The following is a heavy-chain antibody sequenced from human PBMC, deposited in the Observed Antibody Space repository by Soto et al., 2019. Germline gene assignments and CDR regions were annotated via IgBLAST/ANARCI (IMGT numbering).Heavy chain of an antibody. CDR1: GGTFSSYA. V-gene: IGHV1-69*01. CDR2: IIPIFGTA. CDR3: ARGAPRVGATTFYLWN. Sequence: QVQLVQSGAEVKKPGSSVKVSCKASGGTFSSYAISWVRQAPGQGLEWMGGIIPIFGTANYAQKFQGRVTITADESTSKGDMELRSLRSEYTAVYYWARGAPRVGATTFYLWNWGQGTLVTVSS. J-gene: IGHJ4*02. D-gene: IGHD1-26*01.